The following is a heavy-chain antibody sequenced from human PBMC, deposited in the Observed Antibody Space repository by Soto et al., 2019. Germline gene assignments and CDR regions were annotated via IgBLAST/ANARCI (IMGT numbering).Heavy chain of an antibody. V-gene: IGHV1-8*01. D-gene: IGHD3-10*01. CDR1: GYTFTSYD. CDR2: MNPNSGNT. Sequence: QVQLVQSGAEVKKPGASVKVSCKASGYTFTSYDINWVRQATGQGLEWMGWMNPNSGNTGYAQKFQGRVTMTRNTSISTAYMELSSLRSEDTAVYYCARLKIRGSGSYLWFDPWGQGTLVTVSS. CDR3: ARLKIRGSGSYLWFDP. J-gene: IGHJ5*02.